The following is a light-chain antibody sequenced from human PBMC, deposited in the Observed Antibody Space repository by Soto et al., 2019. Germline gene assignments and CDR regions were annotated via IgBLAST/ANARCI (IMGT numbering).Light chain of an antibody. CDR1: SSDFGSYDL. J-gene: IGLJ2*01. V-gene: IGLV2-23*01. CDR2: EGS. CDR3: CSSAPSDTLV. Sequence: QSALTQPASVSGSPGQSITISCTGTSSDFGSYDLVSWYQQHPGKAPKLMIYEGSQRPSGVSNRFSGSKSGNTASLTISGLQAEDEADYYCCSSAPSDTLVFGGGTKLTVL.